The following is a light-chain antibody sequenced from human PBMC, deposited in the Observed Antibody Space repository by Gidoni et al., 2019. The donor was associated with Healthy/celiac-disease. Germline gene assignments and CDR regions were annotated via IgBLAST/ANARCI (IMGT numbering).Light chain of an antibody. CDR2: GKN. J-gene: IGLJ2*01. CDR3: NSRDSSGNHVV. CDR1: SLRSYY. Sequence: SAVSVALGQTVRITCQGDSLRSYYASWYQQKPGQAPVLVLYGKNNRPSGIPDRFSGSSSANTASLTITGAQAEDEADYYCNSRDSSGNHVVFGGGTKLTVL. V-gene: IGLV3-19*01.